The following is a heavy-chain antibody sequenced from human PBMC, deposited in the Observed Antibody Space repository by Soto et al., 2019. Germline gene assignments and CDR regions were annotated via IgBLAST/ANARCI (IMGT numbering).Heavy chain of an antibody. CDR2: IYYSGST. Sequence: SETLSLTCTVSGGSVSSGSYYWSWIRQPPGKGLEWIGYIYYSGSTNYNPSLKSRVTISVDTSKNQFSLKLSSVTAADTAVYYCARDRGYSGYDLTKYYYYYGMDVWGQGTTVTVSS. V-gene: IGHV4-61*01. CDR1: GGSVSSGSYY. CDR3: ARDRGYSGYDLTKYYYYYGMDV. J-gene: IGHJ6*02. D-gene: IGHD5-12*01.